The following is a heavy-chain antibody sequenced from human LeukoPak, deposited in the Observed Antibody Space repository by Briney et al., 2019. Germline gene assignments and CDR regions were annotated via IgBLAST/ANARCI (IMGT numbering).Heavy chain of an antibody. CDR2: INHSGST. CDR1: GGSFSGYY. CDR3: ARVRSLVGYYYYGMDV. D-gene: IGHD3-16*02. V-gene: IGHV4-34*01. Sequence: SETLSLTCAVYGGSFSGYYWSWIRQPPGKGLEWIGEINHSGSTNYNPSLESRVTISVDTSKNQFSLKLSSVTAADTAVYYCARVRSLVGYYYYGMDVWGQGTTVTVSS. J-gene: IGHJ6*02.